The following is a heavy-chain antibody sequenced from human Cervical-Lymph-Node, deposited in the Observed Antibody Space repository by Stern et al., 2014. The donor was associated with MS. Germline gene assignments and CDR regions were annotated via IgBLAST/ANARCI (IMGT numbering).Heavy chain of an antibody. J-gene: IGHJ5*02. V-gene: IGHV3-48*01. D-gene: IGHD1-26*01. CDR2: ISSSSITI. CDR1: GFTFSSYN. Sequence: EVQLVESGGGLVQPGGSLRLSCAASGFTFSSYNMNWVRQAPGKGLEWVSYISSSSITIYYADSVKGRFTISRDNAKNSLYLQMNTLRAEDTAVYYCARDDGSGSYYFPNWFDPWGQGTLVTVSS. CDR3: ARDDGSGSYYFPNWFDP.